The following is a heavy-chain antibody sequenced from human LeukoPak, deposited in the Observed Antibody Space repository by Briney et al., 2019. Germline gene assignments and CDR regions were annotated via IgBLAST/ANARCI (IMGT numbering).Heavy chain of an antibody. CDR1: GYTFTSYG. CDR2: ISAYNGNT. CDR3: ARDQGLKNSGWGIFDY. Sequence: ASVKVSRKASGYTFTSYGISWVRQAPRQGLEWMGWISAYNGNTNYAQKLQGRVTMTTDTSTSTAYMELRSLRSDDTAVYYCARDQGLKNSGWGIFDYWGQGTLVTVSS. J-gene: IGHJ4*02. V-gene: IGHV1-18*01. D-gene: IGHD6-19*01.